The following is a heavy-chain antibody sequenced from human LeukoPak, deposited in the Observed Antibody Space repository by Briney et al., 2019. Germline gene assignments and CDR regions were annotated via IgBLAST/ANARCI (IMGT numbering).Heavy chain of an antibody. J-gene: IGHJ4*02. Sequence: GGSLRLSCAASGFTVSSNYMSWVRQAPGKGLEWVSVIYSGGSTYYADSVKGRFTISRDNSKNTLYLQMNSLRAEDTAVYYCAKAWTYYYDSRLDYWGQGTLVTVSS. D-gene: IGHD3-22*01. CDR3: AKAWTYYYDSRLDY. CDR2: IYSGGST. CDR1: GFTVSSNY. V-gene: IGHV3-53*01.